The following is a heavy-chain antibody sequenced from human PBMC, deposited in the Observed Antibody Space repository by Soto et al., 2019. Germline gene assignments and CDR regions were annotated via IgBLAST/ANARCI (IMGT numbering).Heavy chain of an antibody. CDR1: GFDFNKYA. D-gene: IGHD2-2*02. CDR2: ITSNGDST. V-gene: IGHV3-23*01. CDR3: AKDSPSYTTSPFYFDS. J-gene: IGHJ4*02. Sequence: PVGSLRLSCAAFGFDFNKYAMTWVRQAPGKGLQWVSSITSNGDSTYYADSVKGRFTTSRDNSKNTLYLQMNSLRADDTAVFYCAKDSPSYTTSPFYFDSWGQGTLVTAPQ.